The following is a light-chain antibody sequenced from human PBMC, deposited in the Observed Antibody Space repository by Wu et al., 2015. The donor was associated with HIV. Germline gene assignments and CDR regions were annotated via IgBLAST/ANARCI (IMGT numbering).Light chain of an antibody. CDR3: QQYGRSPLT. V-gene: IGKV3-20*01. J-gene: IGKJ4*01. CDR2: GAS. CDR1: QSVSSNF. Sequence: EIVLTQSPGTLSLSPGERATLSCGASQSVSSNFLAWYQQRPGQAPRLLIYGASSRATGIPDGFSGSGSGTDFTLTISRLEPEDFALYYCQQYGRSPLTFGGGTKVEVK.